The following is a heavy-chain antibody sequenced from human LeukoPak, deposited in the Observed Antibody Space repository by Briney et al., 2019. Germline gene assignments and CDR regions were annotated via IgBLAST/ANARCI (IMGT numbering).Heavy chain of an antibody. CDR1: GGTFSSYA. Sequence: SVKVSCKASGGTFSSYAISWVRQAPGQGLEWMGGIIPIFGTANYAQKFQGRVTIATDESTSTAYMELSSLRSEDTAVYYCAVCSGGSCYSRSFDYWGQGTLVTVSS. J-gene: IGHJ4*02. D-gene: IGHD2-15*01. CDR3: AVCSGGSCYSRSFDY. CDR2: IIPIFGTA. V-gene: IGHV1-69*05.